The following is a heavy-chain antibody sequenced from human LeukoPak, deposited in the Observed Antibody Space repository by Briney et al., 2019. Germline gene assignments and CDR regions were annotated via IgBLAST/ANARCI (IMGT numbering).Heavy chain of an antibody. J-gene: IGHJ4*02. CDR1: GFIFSNYV. CDR3: AKDGAD. Sequence: GGSLRLSCAASGFIFSNYVMHWVRQAPGKGLEWVAVISYDGSNKYYTDSVKGRFTISRDNSKNTLYLQMNSLRIEDTALYYCAKDGADWGRGTLVNVSS. V-gene: IGHV3-30*18. CDR2: ISYDGSNK. D-gene: IGHD3-16*01.